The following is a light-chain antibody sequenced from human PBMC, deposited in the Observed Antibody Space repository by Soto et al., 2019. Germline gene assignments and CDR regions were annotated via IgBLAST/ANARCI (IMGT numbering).Light chain of an antibody. CDR2: GAS. J-gene: IGKJ4*01. CDR1: QSITNNY. CDR3: QQYGYLVT. V-gene: IGKV3-20*01. Sequence: EIVLTQSPGTLSLSPGERATPSCRASQSITNNYLAWYQQKPGRAHRLLIYGASSRATGIPDRFSGSGPGTDFTLTISRLEPEDFAMYYCQQYGYLVTFGGGTKVDIK.